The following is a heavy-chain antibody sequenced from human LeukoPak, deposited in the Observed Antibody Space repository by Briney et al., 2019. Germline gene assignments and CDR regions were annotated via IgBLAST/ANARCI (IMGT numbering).Heavy chain of an antibody. CDR2: ISGSGGTT. CDR3: ARDWNVWYFDY. J-gene: IGHJ4*02. D-gene: IGHD1-1*01. CDR1: GFTFSSYA. V-gene: IGHV3-23*01. Sequence: GGSLRLSCAASGFTFSSYALSWVRQAPGKGLEWVSAISGSGGTTYYADSVKGRFTISNDNSKNTLYLQMDSLRAEDTAVYYCARDWNVWYFDYWGQGTLVSVSS.